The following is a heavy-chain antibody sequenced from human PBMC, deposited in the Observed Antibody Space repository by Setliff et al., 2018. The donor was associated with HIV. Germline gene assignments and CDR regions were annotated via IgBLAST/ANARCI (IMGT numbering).Heavy chain of an antibody. V-gene: IGHV3-11*04. Sequence: GGSLRLSCAASGFDFDNLYMAWIRQAPGKGLEWVSYINVGGGTKYYAESVRGRFIISRDDAKNSLYLQMNSLRAEDTAVYYCLTHHGDPDYWGQGTLVTVSS. J-gene: IGHJ4*02. CDR3: LTHHGDPDY. D-gene: IGHD4-17*01. CDR1: GFDFDNLY. CDR2: INVGGGTK.